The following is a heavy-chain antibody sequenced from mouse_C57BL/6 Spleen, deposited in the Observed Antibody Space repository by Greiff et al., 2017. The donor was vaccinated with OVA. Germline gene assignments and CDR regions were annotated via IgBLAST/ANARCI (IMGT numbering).Heavy chain of an antibody. CDR1: GFTFSDYG. D-gene: IGHD1-1*01. V-gene: IGHV5-17*01. CDR2: ISSGSSTI. Sequence: EVKLQESGGGLVKPGGSLKLSCAASGFTFSDYGMHWVRQAPEKGLEWVAYISSGSSTIYYADTAKVRFPISRDNAKNTMFLQMTSLMSEDAAMYYCARLRFYYAMDYWGQGTSVTVSS. CDR3: ARLRFYYAMDY. J-gene: IGHJ4*01.